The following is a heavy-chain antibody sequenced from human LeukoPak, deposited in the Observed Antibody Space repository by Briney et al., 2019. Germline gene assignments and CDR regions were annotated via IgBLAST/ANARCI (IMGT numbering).Heavy chain of an antibody. CDR3: ARDNVKGRFSFDP. CDR2: IYYSGST. D-gene: IGHD3-3*01. CDR1: GGSVSSGSYY. V-gene: IGHV4-61*01. Sequence: PSETLSLTCTVSGGSVSSGSYYWSWIRQPPGKGLEWIGYIYYSGSTNYNPSLKSRVTISVDTSKNQFSLKLSSVTAADTAVYYCARDNVKGRFSFDPWGQGTLVTVSS. J-gene: IGHJ5*02.